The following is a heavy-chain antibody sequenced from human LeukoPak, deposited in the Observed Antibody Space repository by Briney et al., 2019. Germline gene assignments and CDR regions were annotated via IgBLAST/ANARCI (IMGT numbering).Heavy chain of an antibody. CDR3: ARQRQTVNYYDSSGYYGCDFYYYYYMDV. D-gene: IGHD3-22*01. CDR2: IYYSGST. V-gene: IGHV4-39*01. J-gene: IGHJ6*03. CDR1: GGSISSSSYY. Sequence: KPSETLSLTCTVSGGSISSSSYYWGWIRQPPGKGLEWIGSIYYSGSTYYNPSLKSRVTISVDTSKNQFSLKLSSVTAADTAVYYCARQRQTVNYYDSSGYYGCDFYYYYYMDVWGKGTTVTISS.